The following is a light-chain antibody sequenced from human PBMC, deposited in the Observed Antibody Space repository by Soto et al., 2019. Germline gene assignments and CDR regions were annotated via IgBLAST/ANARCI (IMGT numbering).Light chain of an antibody. CDR3: QSYDSNLGGSEI. CDR1: TSNLGAGYD. CDR2: DNT. Sequence: QSVLTQPPSVSGAPGQRVTISCSGTTSNLGAGYDVHWYQQLPGSAPKLLIYDNTKRPSGVPDRFSGSMSGTSASLAIRGLQAEDEGDYYRQSYDSNLGGSEIFGGGTKLTVL. J-gene: IGLJ2*01. V-gene: IGLV1-40*01.